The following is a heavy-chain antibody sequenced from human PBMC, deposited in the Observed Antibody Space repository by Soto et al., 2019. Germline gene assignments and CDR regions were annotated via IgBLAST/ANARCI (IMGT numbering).Heavy chain of an antibody. J-gene: IGHJ6*02. V-gene: IGHV4-34*01. D-gene: IGHD2-15*01. Sequence: SETLSLTCAVYGGSFSGYYWSWIRQPPGKGLEWIGEINHSGSTNYNPSLKGRVTISVDTSKNQFSLKLSSVTAADTAVYYCAGGGRDRDNQARWYYYYGMDVWGQGTTVTVSS. CDR1: GGSFSGYY. CDR3: AGGGRDRDNQARWYYYYGMDV. CDR2: INHSGST.